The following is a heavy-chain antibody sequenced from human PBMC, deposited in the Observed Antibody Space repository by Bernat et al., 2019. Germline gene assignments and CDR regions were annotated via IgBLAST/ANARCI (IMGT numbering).Heavy chain of an antibody. CDR1: GFTFADYA. CDR3: AKDMAYVEMATIWQLDY. V-gene: IGHV3-43*02. Sequence: EVQLVESGGGVVQPGGSLRLSCAASGFTFADYAMHWVRQAPGKGRAWVSLISGGGCSTYYADSVKGRFTISRDNSKNSMYLQMNSLSTEDTALSYCAKDMAYVEMATIWQLDYWGQGTLVTVSS. J-gene: IGHJ4*02. D-gene: IGHD5-24*01. CDR2: ISGGGCST.